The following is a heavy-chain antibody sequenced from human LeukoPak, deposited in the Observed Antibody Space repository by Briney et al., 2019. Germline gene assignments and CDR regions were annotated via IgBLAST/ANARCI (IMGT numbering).Heavy chain of an antibody. V-gene: IGHV3-21*01. J-gene: IGHJ4*02. CDR1: GFTFSSYA. CDR3: ARSRIAVAGTTPTFDY. Sequence: GGSLRLSCAASGFTFSSYAMSWVRQAPGKGLEWVSSISSSYIYYADSVKGRFTISRDNAKNSLYLQMNSLRAEDTAVYYCARSRIAVAGTTPTFDYWGQGTLVTVSS. CDR2: ISSSYI. D-gene: IGHD6-19*01.